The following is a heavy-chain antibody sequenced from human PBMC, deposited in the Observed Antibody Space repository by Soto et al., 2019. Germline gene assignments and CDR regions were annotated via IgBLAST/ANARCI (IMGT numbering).Heavy chain of an antibody. CDR3: VKGEYYYDSSGYYPFDY. V-gene: IGHV3-64D*06. D-gene: IGHD3-22*01. J-gene: IGHJ4*02. Sequence: PGGSLRLSCSASGFTFSIYAMHWVRQAPGKGLEYVSSISTNGGSTHYADSVKGRFTISRDNSKNTRYLQMSSLRADDTAVYYCVKGEYYYDSSGYYPFDYWGQGTLVTVSS. CDR1: GFTFSIYA. CDR2: ISTNGGST.